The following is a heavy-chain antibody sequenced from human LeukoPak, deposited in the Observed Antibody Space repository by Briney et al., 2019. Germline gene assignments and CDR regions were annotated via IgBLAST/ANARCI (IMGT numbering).Heavy chain of an antibody. CDR2: INPNNGDT. Sequence: ASVKVSCKASGYTFTAQYMHWVRQAPGQGLEWMGWINPNNGDTQYAQSFLGRVTMTRDTSTTTAYMELSSLRSDDTAVYFCAIYPRSTSTPPFDYWGQGTLVTVSS. V-gene: IGHV1-2*02. D-gene: IGHD2-2*01. J-gene: IGHJ4*02. CDR3: AIYPRSTSTPPFDY. CDR1: GYTFTAQY.